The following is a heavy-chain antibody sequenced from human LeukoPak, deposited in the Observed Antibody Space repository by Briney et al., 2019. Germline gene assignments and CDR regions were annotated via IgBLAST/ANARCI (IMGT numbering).Heavy chain of an antibody. J-gene: IGHJ4*02. CDR2: INHSGST. D-gene: IGHD6-13*01. V-gene: IGHV4-34*01. CDR3: ARGPYSSSWTR. Sequence: SETLSLTCAVYGGSFSGYSWGWIRQPPGKGLEWIGEINHSGSTNYNPSLKSRVTISVDTSKNQFSLKLSSVTAADTAVYYCARGPYSSSWTRWGQGTLVTVSS. CDR1: GGSFSGYS.